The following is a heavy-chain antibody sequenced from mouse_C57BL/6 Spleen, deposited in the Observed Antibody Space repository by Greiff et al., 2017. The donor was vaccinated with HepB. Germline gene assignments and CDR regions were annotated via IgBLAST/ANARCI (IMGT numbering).Heavy chain of an antibody. CDR1: GYTFTDYN. V-gene: IGHV1-18*01. Sequence: EVMLVESGPELVKPGASVKIPCKASGYTFTDYNMDWVKQSHGKSLEWIGDINPNNGGTIYNQKFKGKATLTVDKSSSTAYMELRSLTSEDTAVYYCARRDGYLDYWGQGTTLTVSS. CDR2: INPNNGGT. CDR3: ARRDGYLDY. J-gene: IGHJ2*01. D-gene: IGHD2-3*01.